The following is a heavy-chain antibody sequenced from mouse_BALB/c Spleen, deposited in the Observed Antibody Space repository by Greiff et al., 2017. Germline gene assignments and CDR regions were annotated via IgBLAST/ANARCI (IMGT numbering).Heavy chain of an antibody. CDR1: GFSLTGYG. D-gene: IGHD1-1*01. CDR3: DRPSYYYGSNPSAMDY. Sequence: QVQLKESGPGLVAPSQSLSITCTVSGFSLTGYGVNWVRQPPGKGLEWLGMIWGDGSTDYNSALKYRLSISKDNSKSQVFLKMNRLQTDDTARYYCDRPSYYYGSNPSAMDYWGQGTSVTVSS. CDR2: IWGDGST. J-gene: IGHJ4*01. V-gene: IGHV2-6-7*01.